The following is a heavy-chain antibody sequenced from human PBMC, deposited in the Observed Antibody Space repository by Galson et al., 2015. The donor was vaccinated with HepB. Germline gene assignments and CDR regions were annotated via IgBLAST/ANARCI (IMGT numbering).Heavy chain of an antibody. CDR1: GYTFTNYA. CDR2: INAGYGNT. J-gene: IGHJ5*02. CDR3: ARDALTDYYDTSAPPNWFDP. V-gene: IGHV1-3*01. D-gene: IGHD3-22*01. Sequence: SVKVSCKASGYTFTNYAIHWVRQAPGQRLEWMGWINAGYGNTRSSQKFQGRITISRDISASTTYMELSSLRSEDTAVYYCARDALTDYYDTSAPPNWFDPWGQGTQVTVSS.